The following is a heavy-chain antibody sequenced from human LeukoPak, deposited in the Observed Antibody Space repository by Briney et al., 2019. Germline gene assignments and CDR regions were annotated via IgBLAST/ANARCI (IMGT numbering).Heavy chain of an antibody. D-gene: IGHD1-26*01. Sequence: GGSLRLSCAASGFTFSDYYMSWIRQAPGKGLEWVSYISSSGSTTYYADSVKGRFTISRDNSKNTLYLQMNSLRAEDTAMYYCARESRGSYPYYYNGMDVWGQGTTVTVSS. CDR3: ARESRGSYPYYYNGMDV. J-gene: IGHJ6*02. V-gene: IGHV3-11*01. CDR1: GFTFSDYY. CDR2: ISSSGSTT.